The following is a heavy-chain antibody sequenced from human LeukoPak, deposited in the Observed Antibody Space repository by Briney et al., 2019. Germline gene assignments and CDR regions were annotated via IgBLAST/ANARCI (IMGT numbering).Heavy chain of an antibody. CDR1: GFTFSSYA. Sequence: GGSLRLSCAASGFTFSSYAMSWVRQAPGKGLEWVSAISGSGGSTYYADSVKGRFTISRDNSKNTLYLQMNSLRAGDTAVYYCAKIDDFWSGYPDYWGQGTLVTVSS. D-gene: IGHD3-3*01. J-gene: IGHJ4*02. V-gene: IGHV3-23*01. CDR3: AKIDDFWSGYPDY. CDR2: ISGSGGST.